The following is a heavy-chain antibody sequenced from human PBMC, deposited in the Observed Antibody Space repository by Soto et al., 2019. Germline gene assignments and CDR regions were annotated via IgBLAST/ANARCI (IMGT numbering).Heavy chain of an antibody. Sequence: GGSLRLSCAASGFTFSSYGMHWVRQAPGKGLEWVAVIWYDGSNKYYADSVKGRFTISRDNSKNTLYLQMNSLRAEDTAVYYCARGGSLWNYGLAYYYYMDVWGKGTTVTVSS. V-gene: IGHV3-33*01. CDR1: GFTFSSYG. D-gene: IGHD1-7*01. CDR3: ARGGSLWNYGLAYYYYMDV. J-gene: IGHJ6*03. CDR2: IWYDGSNK.